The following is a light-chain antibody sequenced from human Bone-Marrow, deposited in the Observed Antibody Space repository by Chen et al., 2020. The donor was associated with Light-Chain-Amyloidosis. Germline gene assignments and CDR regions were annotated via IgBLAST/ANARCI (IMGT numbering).Light chain of an antibody. V-gene: IGLV2-14*03. Sequence: QSALTQPASVSGAPRQSITISCTGTSRDVGGYNYVSCYQQHPVKAPKLIIYDVTYRPSGVSHRFSGSKSGNTASLTISGLQAEDEADYYCGSFTRNNALVFGGGTKLTVL. CDR3: GSFTRNNALV. CDR1: SRDVGGYNY. CDR2: DVT. J-gene: IGLJ2*01.